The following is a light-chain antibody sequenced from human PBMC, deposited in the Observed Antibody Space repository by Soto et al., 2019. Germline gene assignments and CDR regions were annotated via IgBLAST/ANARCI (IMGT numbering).Light chain of an antibody. CDR1: SSDVGGYNY. CDR2: DVS. Sequence: QSVLTQPASVSGSPGQSITISCTGTSSDVGGYNYVSWYQQHPGKAPKLMIYDVSNRPSGVSNRFSGSKSGNTASLTISGLQAEDEADYYCSSRTSSSTPFVFGTRTKVTV. V-gene: IGLV2-14*01. CDR3: SSRTSSSTPFV. J-gene: IGLJ1*01.